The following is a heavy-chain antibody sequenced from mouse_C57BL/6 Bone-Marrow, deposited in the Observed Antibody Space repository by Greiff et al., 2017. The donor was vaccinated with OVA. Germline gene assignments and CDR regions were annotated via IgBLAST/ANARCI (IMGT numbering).Heavy chain of an antibody. V-gene: IGHV1-22*01. CDR2: INPNNGGT. Sequence: VQLQQSGPELVKPGASVKMSCKASGYTFTDYNMHWVKQSHGKSLEWIGYINPNNGGTSYNQKFKGKATLTVNKSSSTAYMELRSLTSEDSAVYYCAKALRYCYAMDYWGQGTSVTVSS. D-gene: IGHD1-1*01. CDR1: GYTFTDYN. CDR3: AKALRYCYAMDY. J-gene: IGHJ4*01.